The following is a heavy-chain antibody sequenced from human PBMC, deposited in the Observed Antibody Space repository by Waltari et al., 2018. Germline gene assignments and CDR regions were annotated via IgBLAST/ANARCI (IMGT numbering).Heavy chain of an antibody. CDR3: ARVSRSGLRYFDWLLLRQRGGYMDV. V-gene: IGHV1-8*01. CDR1: GYTFTSYD. J-gene: IGHJ6*03. CDR2: MNPNSGNT. D-gene: IGHD3-9*01. Sequence: QVQLVQSGAEVKKPGASVKVSCKAYGYTFTSYDINWVRQATGQGLEWMGWMNPNSGNTGYAQKFQGRVTMTRNTSISTAYMELSSLRSEDTAVYYCARVSRSGLRYFDWLLLRQRGGYMDVWGKGTTVTVSS.